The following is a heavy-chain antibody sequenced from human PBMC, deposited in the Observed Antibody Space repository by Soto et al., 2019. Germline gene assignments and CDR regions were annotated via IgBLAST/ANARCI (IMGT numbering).Heavy chain of an antibody. CDR1: GYTFTGHY. J-gene: IGHJ6*02. Sequence: ASVKVSCKASGYTFTGHYMHWVRQAPGQGLEWMGRINPNSGSTSYAQKFQGRVTMTRDTSTSTVYMELSSLRSEDTAVYYCARDARPFADTVMDVWGQGTTVTSP. V-gene: IGHV1-46*01. CDR2: INPNSGST. CDR3: ARDARPFADTVMDV. D-gene: IGHD2-15*01.